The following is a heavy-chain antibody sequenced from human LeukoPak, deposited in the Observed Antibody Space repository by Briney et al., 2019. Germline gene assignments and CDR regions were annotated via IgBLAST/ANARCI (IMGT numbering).Heavy chain of an antibody. J-gene: IGHJ4*02. Sequence: GGSLRLSCAASGFTFSSYAMNWVRQAPGKGLEWVSAISGSGGSTYYADSVKGRFTISRDNSKNTLYLQMNSLRAEDTAVYFCAKRYYQDSSGYLGSIDYWGQGTLVTVSS. CDR2: ISGSGGST. V-gene: IGHV3-23*01. CDR1: GFTFSSYA. CDR3: AKRYYQDSSGYLGSIDY. D-gene: IGHD3-22*01.